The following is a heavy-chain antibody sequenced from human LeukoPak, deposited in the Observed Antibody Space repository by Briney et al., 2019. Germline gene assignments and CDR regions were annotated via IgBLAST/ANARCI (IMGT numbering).Heavy chain of an antibody. D-gene: IGHD1-26*01. V-gene: IGHV3-23*01. J-gene: IGHJ4*02. CDR3: SIDRPSGSSYYY. CDR1: GFTFNSYG. Sequence: PGGSLRLCCAASGFTFNSYGMNWVSQAPGKGLEWVSAISGSGDSTYYADSVKGRFTISRDNSKNTLYLQMNSLRAEDTAVYYCSIDRPSGSSYYYWGQRTLVTVSS. CDR2: ISGSGDST.